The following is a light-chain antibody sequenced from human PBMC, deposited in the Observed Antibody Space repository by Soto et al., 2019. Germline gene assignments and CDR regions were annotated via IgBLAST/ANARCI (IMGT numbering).Light chain of an antibody. Sequence: DINLTQSPSFLSASVGDRVTITCRASQGIASSLAWYQQKAGKAPKLLIYAASTLESGVPSRFSGSGSGTEFTLKISSLQPEDFAMYYCQQFNSYPLTFGGGTKVEIK. V-gene: IGKV1-9*01. CDR2: AAS. CDR3: QQFNSYPLT. CDR1: QGIASS. J-gene: IGKJ4*01.